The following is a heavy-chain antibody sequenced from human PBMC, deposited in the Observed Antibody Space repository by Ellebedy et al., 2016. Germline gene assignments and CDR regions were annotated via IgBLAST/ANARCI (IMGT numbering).Heavy chain of an antibody. Sequence: GGSLRLXCAASGFSFSNSAMTWVRQAPGKGLEWVSAISGGGGRKYSADTVRGRLTISRDDSKNTLYLEMNILRVEDTAVYYCARGSRPPHGYSGSWDYWYFDLWGRGTLVTVSS. J-gene: IGHJ2*01. CDR1: GFSFSNSA. CDR2: ISGGGGRK. D-gene: IGHD6-13*01. CDR3: ARGSRPPHGYSGSWDYWYFDL. V-gene: IGHV3-23*01.